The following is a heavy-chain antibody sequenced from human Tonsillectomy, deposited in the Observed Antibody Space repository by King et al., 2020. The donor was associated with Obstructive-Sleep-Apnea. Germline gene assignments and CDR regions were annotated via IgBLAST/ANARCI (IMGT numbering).Heavy chain of an antibody. D-gene: IGHD5-24*01. V-gene: IGHV1-69*09. Sequence: VQLVESGAEVKKPGSLVKVSCKASGGTFSSYAISWVRQAPGQGLEWMGGIIPILDIAICAQKFQGRVTITADKSTSTAYMELSSLRSEDTAVYYCARDRWGEMATIWGEPLDFDHWGQGTLVTVSS. CDR3: ARDRWGEMATIWGEPLDFDH. CDR1: GGTFSSYA. J-gene: IGHJ4*02. CDR2: IIPILDIA.